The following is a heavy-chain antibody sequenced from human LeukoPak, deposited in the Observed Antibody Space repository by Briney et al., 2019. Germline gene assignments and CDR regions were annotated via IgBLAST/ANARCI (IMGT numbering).Heavy chain of an antibody. Sequence: GASVKVSCKASGYTFTGYYMHWVRQAPGQGLEWMGWINPNSGGTNYAQKFQGRVTMTRDTSISTAYMELRRLRSDDTAVYYCARWLQYSYYYYMDVWGKGTTVTVSS. V-gene: IGHV1-2*02. CDR2: INPNSGGT. J-gene: IGHJ6*03. CDR3: ARWLQYSYYYYMDV. D-gene: IGHD5-24*01. CDR1: GYTFTGYY.